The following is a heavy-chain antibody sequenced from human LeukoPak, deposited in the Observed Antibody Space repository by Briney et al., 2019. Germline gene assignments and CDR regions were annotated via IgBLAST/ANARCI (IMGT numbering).Heavy chain of an antibody. J-gene: IGHJ4*02. CDR1: GFTFSSYA. D-gene: IGHD3-9*01. V-gene: IGHV3-30-3*01. Sequence: PGRSLRLSCAASGFTFSSYAMHWVRQAPGKGLEWVAVISYDGSNKYYADSVKGRFTISRDNSKNTLYLQMNSLRAEDTAVYYCARVPAAYYDILTGYSGGFDYWGQGTLVTVSS. CDR2: ISYDGSNK. CDR3: ARVPAAYYDILTGYSGGFDY.